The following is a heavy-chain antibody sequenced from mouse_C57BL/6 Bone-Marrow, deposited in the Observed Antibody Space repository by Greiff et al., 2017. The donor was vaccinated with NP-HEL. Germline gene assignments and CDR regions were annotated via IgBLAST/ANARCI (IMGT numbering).Heavy chain of an antibody. CDR2: IGPGSGST. CDR3: ARFTTVVATNDYAMDY. J-gene: IGHJ4*01. V-gene: IGHV1-77*01. CDR1: GYTFTDYY. D-gene: IGHD1-1*01. Sequence: QVQLQQSGAELVKPGASVKISCKASGYTFTDYYINWVKQRPGQGLEWIGKIGPGSGSTYYNEKFKGKATLTADKSSSTAYMQLSSLTSEDSAVYVCARFTTVVATNDYAMDYWGQGTSVTVSS.